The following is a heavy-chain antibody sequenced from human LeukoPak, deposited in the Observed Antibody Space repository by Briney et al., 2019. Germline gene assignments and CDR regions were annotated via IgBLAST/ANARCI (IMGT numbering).Heavy chain of an antibody. V-gene: IGHV4-34*01. CDR2: INHSGST. CDR3: ARVQSYYYDSSGYYYGPSYFDY. CDR1: GGSFSGYY. Sequence: SETLSLTCAVYGGSFSGYYWSWIRQPPGKGLEWIGEINHSGSTNYNPSLKSRVTISVDTSKNQFSLKVSSVTAADTAVYYCARVQSYYYDSSGYYYGPSYFDYWGQGTLVTVYS. D-gene: IGHD3-22*01. J-gene: IGHJ4*02.